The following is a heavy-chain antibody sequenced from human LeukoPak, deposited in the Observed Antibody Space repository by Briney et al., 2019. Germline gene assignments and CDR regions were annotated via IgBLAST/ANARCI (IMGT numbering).Heavy chain of an antibody. CDR2: ISYDGNNK. CDR3: ARDGRKFGSGTFYNGRDCYNMDV. Sequence: GGSLRLSCAASGLTFSDYAFHWVRQAPGKGLEWVAVISYDGNNKYYAGSVKGRFTVSRDNSKNTLYLQMNSLRPEDMAVYFCARDGRKFGSGTFYNGRDCYNMDVWGKGTTVTVSS. V-gene: IGHV3-30*04. J-gene: IGHJ6*04. D-gene: IGHD3-10*01. CDR1: GLTFSDYA.